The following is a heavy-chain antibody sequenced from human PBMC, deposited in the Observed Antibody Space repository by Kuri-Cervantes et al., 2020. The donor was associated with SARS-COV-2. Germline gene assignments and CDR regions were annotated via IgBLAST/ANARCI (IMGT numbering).Heavy chain of an antibody. CDR1: GGSISSYY. Sequence: SETLSLTCTVSGGSISSYYWSWIRQPPGKGLEWIGCIYYSGSTNYNPSLKSRVTISVDTSKNQFSLKLSSVTAADTAVYYCASYYYDSSGYRFDPWGQGTLVTVSS. J-gene: IGHJ5*02. V-gene: IGHV4-59*08. D-gene: IGHD3-22*01. CDR3: ASYYYDSSGYRFDP. CDR2: IYYSGST.